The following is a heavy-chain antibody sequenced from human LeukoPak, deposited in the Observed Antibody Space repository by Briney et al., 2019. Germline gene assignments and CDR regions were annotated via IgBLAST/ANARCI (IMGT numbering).Heavy chain of an antibody. CDR1: GFTFSSYW. V-gene: IGHV3-7*01. CDR3: AREERNWNDGWFDP. CDR2: IKQDGSEK. D-gene: IGHD1-1*01. Sequence: PGGSLRLSCAASGFTFSSYWMSWVRQAPGKGLEWVANIKQDGSEKYYVDSVKGRFTISRDNAKNSLYLQMNSLRAEDTAVYYCAREERNWNDGWFDPWGQGTLVTASS. J-gene: IGHJ5*02.